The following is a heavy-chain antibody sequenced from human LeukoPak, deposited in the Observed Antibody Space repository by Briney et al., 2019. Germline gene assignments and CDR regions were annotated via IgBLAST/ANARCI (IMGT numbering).Heavy chain of an antibody. CDR2: INPSGGST. V-gene: IGHV1-46*01. CDR1: GYTFTNYY. J-gene: IGHJ4*02. Sequence: GASVKVSCKASGYTFTNYYMHWVRQAPGQGLEWMGIINPSGGSTNYAQKLQGRVTMTTDTSTSTAYMELRSLRSDDTAVYYCARVGYNWNYASFDYWGQGTLVTVSS. D-gene: IGHD1-7*01. CDR3: ARVGYNWNYASFDY.